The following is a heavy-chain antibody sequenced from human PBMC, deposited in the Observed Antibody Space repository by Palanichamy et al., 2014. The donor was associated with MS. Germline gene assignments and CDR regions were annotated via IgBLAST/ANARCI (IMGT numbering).Heavy chain of an antibody. Sequence: QVQLQQWGAGLLKPSETLSLTCAVYGGSFSGYYWSWIRQPPGKGLEWIGEINHSGSTNYNPSLKSRVTISVDTSKNQFSLKLSSVTAADTAVYYCARGQSRYCSSTSCPSPYGMDVWGQGTTVTVSS. V-gene: IGHV4-34*01. D-gene: IGHD2-2*01. CDR3: ARGQSRYCSSTSCPSPYGMDV. CDR2: INHSGST. J-gene: IGHJ6*02. CDR1: GGSFSGYY.